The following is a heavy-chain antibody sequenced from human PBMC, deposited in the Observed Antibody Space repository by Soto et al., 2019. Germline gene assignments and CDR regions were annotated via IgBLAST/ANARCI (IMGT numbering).Heavy chain of an antibody. V-gene: IGHV1-18*01. Sequence: QVQLVQSGAEVKKPGASVKVSCKASGYTFTSYGISWVRQAPGQGLEWMGWISAYNGNTNYAQKLQGRATMTTDTSTSTTSMELRSLRSDDTAADDCARGTTAETGNYWGQGTLVTVSS. CDR2: ISAYNGNT. J-gene: IGHJ4*02. D-gene: IGHD4-17*01. CDR1: GYTFTSYG. CDR3: ARGTTAETGNY.